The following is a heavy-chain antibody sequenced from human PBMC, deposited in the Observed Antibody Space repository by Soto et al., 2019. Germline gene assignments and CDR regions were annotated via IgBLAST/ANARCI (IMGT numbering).Heavy chain of an antibody. CDR2: ISGSDGTT. D-gene: IGHD1-1*01. CDR3: AISLNINWNNYFDP. CDR1: GFTFSSSA. Sequence: EVQILESGGGLVQSGGSLRLSCAASGFTFSSSAMNWVRQAPGKGLEWVSVISGSDGTTYYADSVKGRFTISRDNSKNTLYLDMNSLRAEDTALYYCAISLNINWNNYFDPWGQGTLVTVSS. V-gene: IGHV3-23*01. J-gene: IGHJ5*02.